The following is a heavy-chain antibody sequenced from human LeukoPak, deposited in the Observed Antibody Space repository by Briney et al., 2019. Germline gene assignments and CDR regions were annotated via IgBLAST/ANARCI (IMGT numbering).Heavy chain of an antibody. CDR1: GFTFSSYS. J-gene: IGHJ4*02. V-gene: IGHV3-48*02. Sequence: TGGSLRLSCAASGFTFSSYSMNWVRQAPGKGLEWVSYISSSSSTIYYADSVKGRFTISRDNAKNSLYLQMNSLRDEDTAVYYCARGVPTYYDFWSGYYRDSYFDYWGQGTLVTVSS. D-gene: IGHD3-3*01. CDR3: ARGVPTYYDFWSGYYRDSYFDY. CDR2: ISSSSSTI.